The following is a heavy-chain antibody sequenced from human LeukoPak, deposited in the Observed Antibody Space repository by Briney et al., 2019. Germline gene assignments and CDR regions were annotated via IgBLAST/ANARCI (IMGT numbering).Heavy chain of an antibody. CDR1: GYTFTSYY. Sequence: ASVKVSCKASGYTFTSYYMHWVRQAPGQELEWMGIINPSGGSTSYAQKFQGRVTMTRDTSTSTVYMELSSLRSEDTAVYYCARDRFESKGRYYDFWSGNPHSDYWGQGTLVTVSS. J-gene: IGHJ4*02. D-gene: IGHD3-3*01. CDR3: ARDRFESKGRYYDFWSGNPHSDY. CDR2: INPSGGST. V-gene: IGHV1-46*01.